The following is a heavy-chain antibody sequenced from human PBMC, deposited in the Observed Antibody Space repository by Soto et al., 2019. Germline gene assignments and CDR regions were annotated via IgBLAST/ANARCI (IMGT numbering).Heavy chain of an antibody. J-gene: IGHJ5*02. V-gene: IGHV1-24*01. CDR3: TTYHGDYNFDH. CDR1: GYTLNEVA. Sequence: QVPLVQSGAEVKKPGASVKVSCKVSGYTLNEVAMHWVRQAPGKGLEWLGGFDPDEAETIYAQHFHGRVTMTEDTSTDTVYMELSSLRSEDTALYFCTTYHGDYNFDHWGQGTLVTVSS. D-gene: IGHD4-17*01. CDR2: FDPDEAET.